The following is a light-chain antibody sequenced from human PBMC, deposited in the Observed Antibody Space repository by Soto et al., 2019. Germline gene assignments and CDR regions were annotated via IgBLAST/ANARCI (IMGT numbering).Light chain of an antibody. V-gene: IGLV2-14*01. CDR2: DVS. Sequence: QSVLTQPASVSGSPGQSIAISCTGTSSDVGGYSYVSWYQQQPGKAPKLVISDVSNRPSGVSDRFSGSKSGNTASLTISGLQTEDEADYYCASYTTSSPYVFGNRTKVTVL. J-gene: IGLJ1*01. CDR1: SSDVGGYSY. CDR3: ASYTTSSPYV.